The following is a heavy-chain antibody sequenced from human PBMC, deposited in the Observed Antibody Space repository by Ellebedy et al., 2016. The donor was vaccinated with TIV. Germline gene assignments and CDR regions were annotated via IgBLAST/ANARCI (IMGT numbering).Heavy chain of an antibody. V-gene: IGHV3-53*01. D-gene: IGHD2-15*01. CDR3: ARGALDSSLTSSWFDP. Sequence: GESLKISCAASGFTVNSNYMSWVRQAPGKGLEWVSVIYSGGNTYYADSVKGRFTISRDNSKNTLYLQMSSLRAEDTAMYYCARGALDSSLTSSWFDPWGQGTLVTVSS. CDR2: IYSGGNT. J-gene: IGHJ5*02. CDR1: GFTVNSNY.